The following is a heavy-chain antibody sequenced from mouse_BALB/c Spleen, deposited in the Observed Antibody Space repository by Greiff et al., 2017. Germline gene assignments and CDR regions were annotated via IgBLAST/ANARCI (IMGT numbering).Heavy chain of an antibody. D-gene: IGHD3-3*01. CDR3: ARWGDEGSAMDY. CDR2: INPSSGYT. Sequence: VQLLQSGAELARPGASVKMSCKASGYTFTSYTMHWVKQRPGQGLEWIGYINPSSGYTNYNQKFKDKATLTADKSSSTDYMQLSSLTSEDSAVYYCARWGDEGSAMDYWGQGTSVTVSS. V-gene: IGHV1-4*01. J-gene: IGHJ4*01. CDR1: GYTFTSYT.